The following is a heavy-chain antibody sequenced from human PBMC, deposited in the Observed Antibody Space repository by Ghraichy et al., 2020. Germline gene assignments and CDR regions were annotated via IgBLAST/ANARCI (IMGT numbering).Heavy chain of an antibody. V-gene: IGHV3-74*01. CDR2: INSEGSWT. CDR1: GFTFSHNW. Sequence: ETLSLTCAASGFTFSHNWLHWVRQAPGKGLVWVSRINSEGSWTNYADSVQGRFTISRDNAKSTLYLQMNSLRAEDTAVYYCAREKSPYSSSNVPSSYGMDVWGQGTTVTVS. D-gene: IGHD6-13*01. CDR3: AREKSPYSSSNVPSSYGMDV. J-gene: IGHJ6*02.